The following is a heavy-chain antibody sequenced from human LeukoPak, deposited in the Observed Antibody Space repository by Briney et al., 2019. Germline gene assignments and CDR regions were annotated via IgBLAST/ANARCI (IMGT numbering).Heavy chain of an antibody. Sequence: PSETLSLTCTVSGGSISSYYWSWIRQPAGKGLEWIGRIDTSGNTNYKPSLKSRVTMSVDTSKNQFSLKLSSVTAADTAVYYCAREGLAARRGGFDIWGQGTVVTVSS. J-gene: IGHJ3*02. CDR3: AREGLAARRGGFDI. D-gene: IGHD6-6*01. CDR1: GGSISSYY. CDR2: IDTSGNT. V-gene: IGHV4-4*07.